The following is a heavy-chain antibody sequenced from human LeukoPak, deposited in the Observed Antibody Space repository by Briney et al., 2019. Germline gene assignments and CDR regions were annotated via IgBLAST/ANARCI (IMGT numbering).Heavy chain of an antibody. CDR2: IYYSGST. CDR1: GGSISSYY. CDR3: ARDLGPGDYFDY. Sequence: PSETLSLTCTVSGGSISSYYWSWIRQPPGKGLEWIGYIYYSGSTNYNPSLKSRVTISVDTSKNQFSLKLSSVTAADTAVYYCARDLGPGDYFDYWGQGTLVTVSS. J-gene: IGHJ4*02. D-gene: IGHD3-10*01. V-gene: IGHV4-59*01.